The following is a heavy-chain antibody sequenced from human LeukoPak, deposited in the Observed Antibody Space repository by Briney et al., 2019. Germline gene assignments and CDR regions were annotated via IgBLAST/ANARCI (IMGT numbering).Heavy chain of an antibody. CDR3: AKAGVLTLVRGVIVDY. CDR1: GFTFSAYA. D-gene: IGHD3-10*01. J-gene: IGHJ4*02. V-gene: IGHV3-23*01. CDR2: TGGSGYGT. Sequence: GGFRRLPFGASGFTFSAYAMSWGRQAPGKGLDWVSATGGSGYGTYYAHSLKGRFTISRDNSKNTLFLQMNSLRAEDTAVYYCAKAGVLTLVRGVIVDYWGQGTLVTVSS.